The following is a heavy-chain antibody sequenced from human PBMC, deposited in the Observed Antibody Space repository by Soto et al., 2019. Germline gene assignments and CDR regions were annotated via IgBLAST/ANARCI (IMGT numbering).Heavy chain of an antibody. Sequence: QVQLVQSGAEVKKPGSSVKVSCKASGGTSSSYTISWVRQAPGQGLEWMGRIIPILGIANYAQKFQGRVTITADKATSSVYMELSSLSSQDTAVYSCARELGASGYWGQGALVTVSS. CDR1: GGTSSSYT. CDR3: ARELGASGY. J-gene: IGHJ4*02. D-gene: IGHD3-10*01. CDR2: IIPILGIA. V-gene: IGHV1-69*08.